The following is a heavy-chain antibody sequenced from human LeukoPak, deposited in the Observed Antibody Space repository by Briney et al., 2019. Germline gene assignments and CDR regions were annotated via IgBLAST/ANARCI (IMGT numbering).Heavy chain of an antibody. J-gene: IGHJ4*02. CDR3: ARLYSSRWYFDN. Sequence: SETLSLTCTVSGGSISSSGYYWGWIRQPPGKGLEWTGNTYHSGDTYYNPSLKSRVTISVDPSKNQFSLKLSSVTAADTAVYYCARLYSSRWYFDNWGQGILVTVSS. CDR2: TYHSGDT. CDR1: GGSISSSGYY. V-gene: IGHV4-39*01. D-gene: IGHD6-13*01.